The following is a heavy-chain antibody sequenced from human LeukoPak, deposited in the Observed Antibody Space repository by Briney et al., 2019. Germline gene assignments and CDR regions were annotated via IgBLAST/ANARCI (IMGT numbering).Heavy chain of an antibody. J-gene: IGHJ4*02. D-gene: IGHD5-12*01. V-gene: IGHV2-5*02. CDR2: LYWDDDK. Sequence: SGPSLVNPPQTLTLTCTFSGFSLSTRGVGLGWIPPPPGTALGCLGLLYWDDDKRYSPSLKSRLTITKDTSKNQVVLTMTNMDPVDIATYYCAHSRLGGYDSPDFDYWGQGTLVTVSS. CDR1: GFSLSTRGVG. CDR3: AHSRLGGYDSPDFDY.